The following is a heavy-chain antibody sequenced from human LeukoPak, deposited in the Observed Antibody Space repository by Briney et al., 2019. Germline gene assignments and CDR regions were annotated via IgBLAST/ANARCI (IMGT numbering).Heavy chain of an antibody. V-gene: IGHV3-74*01. CDR2: INSDATSS. CDR3: VRDRYSGSPGDFQH. Sequence: PGGSLRLSCAASGFTFSSYWMHWVRQAPGKGLVWVSRINSDATSSSYADSVKGRFTISRDNAKNILSLQMNSLRAEDTAVYYCVRDRYSGSPGDFQHWGQGTLVTVSS. D-gene: IGHD1-26*01. J-gene: IGHJ1*01. CDR1: GFTFSSYW.